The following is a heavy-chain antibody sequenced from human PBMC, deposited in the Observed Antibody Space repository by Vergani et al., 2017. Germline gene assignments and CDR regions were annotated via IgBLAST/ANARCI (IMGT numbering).Heavy chain of an antibody. Sequence: QVQLVESGGGVVQPGRSLRLSCAASGFTFSSYGMHWVRQAPGKGLEWVAVISYDGSNKYYAESVKGRFTISRDNSKNTLYLQMNSLRAEDTAVYYCAKDPARHMIVGGDYYYYGMDVWGQGTTVTVSS. J-gene: IGHJ6*02. D-gene: IGHD3-22*01. CDR1: GFTFSSYG. CDR2: ISYDGSNK. CDR3: AKDPARHMIVGGDYYYYGMDV. V-gene: IGHV3-30*18.